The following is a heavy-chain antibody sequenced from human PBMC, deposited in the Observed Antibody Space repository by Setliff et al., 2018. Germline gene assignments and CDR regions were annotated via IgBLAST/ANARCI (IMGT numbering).Heavy chain of an antibody. V-gene: IGHV3-20*04. J-gene: IGHJ3*02. CDR3: ARDCSGGSCSTDAFDI. D-gene: IGHD2-15*01. CDR2: INWNGGST. Sequence: GGSLRLSCAASGSTFDDYGMSWVRQAPGKGLEWVSGINWNGGSTGYADSVKGRFTISRDNAKNSLYLQMNSLRAEDTALYYCARDCSGGSCSTDAFDIWGQGTMVTVSS. CDR1: GSTFDDYG.